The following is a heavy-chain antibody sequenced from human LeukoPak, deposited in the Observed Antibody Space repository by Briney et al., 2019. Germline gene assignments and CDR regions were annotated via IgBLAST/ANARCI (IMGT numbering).Heavy chain of an antibody. Sequence: GGSLRLSCAASGFTFSTYSMSWVRQAPGKGLEWVSDINSRSSAIYYADSVKGRFTISRDNAKNSLYLQMNSLRAEDTAVYYCVRGVGHFDFWSGYSRWGQGTLVTVYS. CDR3: VRGVGHFDFWSGYSR. CDR2: INSRSSAI. J-gene: IGHJ4*02. CDR1: GFTFSTYS. V-gene: IGHV3-48*04. D-gene: IGHD3-3*01.